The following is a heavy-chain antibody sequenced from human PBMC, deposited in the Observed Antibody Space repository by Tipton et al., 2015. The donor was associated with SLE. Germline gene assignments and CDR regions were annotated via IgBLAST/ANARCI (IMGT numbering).Heavy chain of an antibody. D-gene: IGHD4-23*01. J-gene: IGHJ3*02. Sequence: ALRLSCAASGFTFSSNYMSWVRQAPGKGLEWVSVIYSGGSTYYADSVKGRFTISRDNSKNTLYLQMNSLRAEDTAVYYCARESYGGNRDIWGQGTMVTVSS. V-gene: IGHV3-53*05. CDR3: ARESYGGNRDI. CDR1: GFTFSSNY. CDR2: IYSGGST.